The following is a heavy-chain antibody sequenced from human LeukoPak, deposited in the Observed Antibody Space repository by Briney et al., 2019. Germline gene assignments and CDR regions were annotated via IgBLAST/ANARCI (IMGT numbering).Heavy chain of an antibody. Sequence: GASVKVSCKASGYTFTSYDINWVRQATGQGLEWMGWMNPNSGNTGYAQKFQGRVTMTRNTSISTAHMELSSLRSEDTAVYYCARIKSIAARPLGYWGQGTLVTVSS. D-gene: IGHD6-6*01. CDR3: ARIKSIAARPLGY. CDR1: GYTFTSYD. J-gene: IGHJ4*02. V-gene: IGHV1-8*01. CDR2: MNPNSGNT.